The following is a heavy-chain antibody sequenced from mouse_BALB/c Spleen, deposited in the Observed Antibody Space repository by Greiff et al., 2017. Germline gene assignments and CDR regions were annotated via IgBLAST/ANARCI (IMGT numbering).Heavy chain of an antibody. CDR3: ARDLLRYFDV. D-gene: IGHD2-10*01. Sequence: EVQLQESGGGLVQPGGSLRLSCATSGFTFTDYYMSWVRQPPGKALEWLGFIRNKANGYTTEYSASVKGRFTISRDNSQSILYLQMNTLRAEDSATYYCARDLLRYFDVWGAGTTVTVSS. V-gene: IGHV7-3*02. J-gene: IGHJ1*01. CDR1: GFTFTDYY. CDR2: IRNKANGYTT.